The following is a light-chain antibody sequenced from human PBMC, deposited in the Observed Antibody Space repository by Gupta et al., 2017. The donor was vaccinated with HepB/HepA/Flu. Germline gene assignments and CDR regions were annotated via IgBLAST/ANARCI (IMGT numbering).Light chain of an antibody. J-gene: IGKJ4*01. Sequence: VMSPSSLSLSVTPGEPASISCRSSQSLLYTNGYHYWNWYLQMTGHSPQFLIYLASHRASGVPDRFSGSASGTDFTLEISKVEAEDFGIYYCKQPINFPLTFGRGTKVDIK. CDR2: LAS. CDR3: KQPINFPLT. V-gene: IGKV2-28*01. CDR1: QSLLYTNGYHY.